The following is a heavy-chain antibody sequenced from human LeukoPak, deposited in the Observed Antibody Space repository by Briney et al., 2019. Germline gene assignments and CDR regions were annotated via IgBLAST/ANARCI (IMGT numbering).Heavy chain of an antibody. J-gene: IGHJ1*01. V-gene: IGHV3-30*03. CDR2: ISYEGSNI. CDR3: ATRIVVVNSEYFQH. D-gene: IGHD3-22*01. Sequence: GGVLRLFWGGFGFTFSSYGMHWVRQAPGKGLEGVVVISYEGSNIYYADSVKGRFTISRDNSKNTLYLQMNSLRAEDTAVYYCATRIVVVNSEYFQHWGQGTLVTVSS. CDR1: GFTFSSYG.